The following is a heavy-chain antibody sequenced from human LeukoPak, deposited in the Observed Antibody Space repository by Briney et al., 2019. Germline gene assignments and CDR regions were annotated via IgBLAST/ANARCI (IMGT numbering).Heavy chain of an antibody. CDR2: IYYSGST. CDR1: GGSISSYY. CDR3: ARLPVATTVPFDY. J-gene: IGHJ4*02. Sequence: SETLSLTCTVSGGSISSYYWSWIRQPPGKGLEWIGYIYYSGSTNYNPSLKSRVTISVDTSKNQFSLKLSSVTAADTAVYYCARLPVATTVPFDYWGQGTLVTVSS. V-gene: IGHV4-59*01. D-gene: IGHD5-12*01.